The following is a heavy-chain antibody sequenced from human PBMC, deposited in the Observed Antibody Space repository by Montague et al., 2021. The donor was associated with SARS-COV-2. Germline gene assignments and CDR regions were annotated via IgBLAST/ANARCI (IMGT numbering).Heavy chain of an antibody. Sequence: CAISGDSVSSNIATWNWIRQSPSRGLEWLGRTYYRSKWYNDYAVSVKSRVTINPDTSNNRISLQLNSVTPEDTAVYYCARAYCGAECYFYWYFDLWGRGTLVTVSS. CDR1: GDSVSSNIAT. CDR2: TYYRSKWYN. CDR3: ARAYCGAECYFYWYFDL. V-gene: IGHV6-1*01. J-gene: IGHJ2*01. D-gene: IGHD2-21*01.